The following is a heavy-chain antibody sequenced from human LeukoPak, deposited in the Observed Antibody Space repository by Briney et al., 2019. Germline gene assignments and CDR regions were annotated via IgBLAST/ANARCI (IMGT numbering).Heavy chain of an antibody. CDR3: ARDPLSHSSRGQLGWSDP. J-gene: IGHJ5*02. CDR1: GFTFSRYA. V-gene: IGHV3-30-3*01. D-gene: IGHD6-19*01. Sequence: PGGSLRLSCVASGFTFSRYAMHWVRQAPGKGLEWVAVMSFDGSDKYYADSVKGRFTISRDNAKNSLYLQMNSLRAEDTAVYYCARDPLSHSSRGQLGWSDPWGQGTLVTVSS. CDR2: MSFDGSDK.